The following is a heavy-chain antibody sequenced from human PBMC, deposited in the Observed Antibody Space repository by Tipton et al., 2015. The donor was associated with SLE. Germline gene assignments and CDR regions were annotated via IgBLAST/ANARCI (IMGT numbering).Heavy chain of an antibody. J-gene: IGHJ6*02. CDR3: ARSVHLYSYGALYYYYGMDV. D-gene: IGHD5-18*01. V-gene: IGHV4-59*11. CDR1: GGSFRSHY. CDR2: LYYRRST. Sequence: TLSLTCTVSGGSFRSHYWSWIRQPPGQGLEWIVYLYYRRSTNYNPSTKSRGTISVDTTKNQFSLKLSSVTAADTAVYYCARSVHLYSYGALYYYYGMDVWGQGTTVTVPS.